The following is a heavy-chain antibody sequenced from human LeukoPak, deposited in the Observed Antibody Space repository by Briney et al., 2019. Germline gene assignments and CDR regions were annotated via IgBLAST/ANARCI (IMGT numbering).Heavy chain of an antibody. CDR1: GFTFSSYG. CDR2: ISYDGSNK. J-gene: IGHJ6*02. V-gene: IGHV3-30*18. CDR3: AKDRIAHTYYYYGMDV. Sequence: GGSLRLFCAASGFTFSSYGMHWVRQAPGKGLAWVAVISYDGSNKYYADSVKGRFTISRDNSKNTLYLQMNSLRAEDTAVYYCAKDRIAHTYYYYGMDVWGQGTTVTVSS. D-gene: IGHD6-13*01.